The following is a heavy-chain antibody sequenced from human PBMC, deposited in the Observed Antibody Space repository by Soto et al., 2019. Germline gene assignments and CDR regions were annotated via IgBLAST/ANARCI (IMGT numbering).Heavy chain of an antibody. CDR1: GYTFNSYY. CDR2: INPSGGST. D-gene: IGHD5-18*01. CDR3: ARDQWIPLWLKGVDY. V-gene: IGHV1-46*02. J-gene: IGHJ4*02. Sequence: QVQLGRSGAVVKKPGASVKDSCKASGYTFNSYYMHWVRQAHGQGREWMGIINPSGGSTSYAQKFQGKVTMTRGTFTSTGYMELSSLRSEVTGVYYCARDQWIPLWLKGVDYWGQGTLVTVSS.